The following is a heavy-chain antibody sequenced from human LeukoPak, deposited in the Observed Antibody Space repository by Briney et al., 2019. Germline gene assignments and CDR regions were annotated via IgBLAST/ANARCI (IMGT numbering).Heavy chain of an antibody. CDR1: GFTFSSYG. J-gene: IGHJ6*02. V-gene: IGHV3-30*18. Sequence: QPGGSLRLSCAASGFTFSSYGMHWVRQAPGKGLEWVAVISYDGSNKYYADSVKGRFTISRDNSKNTLYLQMNSLRAEDTAVYYCAKDQSAVPALCMDVWGQGTTVTVSS. CDR2: ISYDGSNK. CDR3: AKDQSAVPALCMDV. D-gene: IGHD2-2*01.